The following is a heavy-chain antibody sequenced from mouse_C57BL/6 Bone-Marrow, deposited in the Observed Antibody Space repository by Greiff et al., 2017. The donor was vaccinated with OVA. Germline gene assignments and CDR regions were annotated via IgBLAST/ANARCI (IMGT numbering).Heavy chain of an antibody. D-gene: IGHD1-1*01. Sequence: VNVVESGAELARPGASVKLSCKASGYTFTSYGISWVKQRTGQGLEWIGEIYPRSGNTYYNEKFKGKATLTADKSSSTAYMELRSLTSEDSAVYFCARFITTVSDYWGQGTTLTVSS. CDR2: IYPRSGNT. CDR3: ARFITTVSDY. J-gene: IGHJ2*01. V-gene: IGHV1-81*01. CDR1: GYTFTSYG.